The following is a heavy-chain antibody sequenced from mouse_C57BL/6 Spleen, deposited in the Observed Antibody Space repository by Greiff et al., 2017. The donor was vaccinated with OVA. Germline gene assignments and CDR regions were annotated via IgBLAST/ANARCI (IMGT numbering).Heavy chain of an antibody. J-gene: IGHJ4*01. CDR2: IWSGGST. CDR3: AGRTTVVATDYAMDY. V-gene: IGHV2-2*01. Sequence: QVQLKQSGPGLVQPSQSLSITCTVSGFSLTSYGVHWVRQSPGKGLEWLGVIWSGGSTDYNAAFISRLSISKDNSKSQVFFKMNSLQADDTAIYDCAGRTTVVATDYAMDYWGQGTSVTVSS. CDR1: GFSLTSYG. D-gene: IGHD1-1*01.